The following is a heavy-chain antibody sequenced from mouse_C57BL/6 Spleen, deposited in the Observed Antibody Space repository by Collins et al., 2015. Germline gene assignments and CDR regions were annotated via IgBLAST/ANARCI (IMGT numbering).Heavy chain of an antibody. J-gene: IGHJ4*01. V-gene: IGHV1-82*01. CDR2: IYPGNGDT. Sequence: QVQLQQSGPELVKPGASVKISCKASGYAFSSSWMNWVKQRPGKGLEWIGRIYPGNGDTNCNGKFKGKATLTADKSSSTAYVQLSSLTSEDSAVYFCARIYDGYPYAMDYWGQGTLVTVSS. CDR1: GYAFSSSW. D-gene: IGHD2-3*01. CDR3: ARIYDGYPYAMDY.